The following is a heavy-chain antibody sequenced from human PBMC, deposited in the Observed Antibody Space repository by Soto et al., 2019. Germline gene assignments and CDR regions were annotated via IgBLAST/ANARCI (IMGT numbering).Heavy chain of an antibody. V-gene: IGHV1-2*04. Sequence: ASVKVSCKASGYTFTGYYMHWVRQAPGQGLEWMGWINPNSGGTNYAQKFQGWVTMTRDTSISTAYMELSRLRSDDTAVYYCARGHSYYYDSSGYYPVLYAFDIWGQGTMVTVSS. CDR2: INPNSGGT. J-gene: IGHJ3*02. CDR3: ARGHSYYYDSSGYYPVLYAFDI. CDR1: GYTFTGYY. D-gene: IGHD3-22*01.